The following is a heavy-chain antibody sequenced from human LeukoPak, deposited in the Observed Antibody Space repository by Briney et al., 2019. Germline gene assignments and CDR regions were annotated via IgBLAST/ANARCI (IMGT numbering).Heavy chain of an antibody. Sequence: SETLSLTCTVSGGSISSSSYYWGWIRQPPGKGLEWIGSIYYSGSTYYNPSLKSRVTISVDTSKNQFSLKLSSVTAADTAVYYCARLGVPDAFDIWGQGTMVTVSS. J-gene: IGHJ3*02. D-gene: IGHD3-16*01. V-gene: IGHV4-39*01. CDR1: GGSISSSSYY. CDR2: IYYSGST. CDR3: ARLGVPDAFDI.